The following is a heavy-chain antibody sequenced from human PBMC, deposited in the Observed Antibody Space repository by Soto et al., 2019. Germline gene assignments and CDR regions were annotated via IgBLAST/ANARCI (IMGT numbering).Heavy chain of an antibody. D-gene: IGHD3-10*01. J-gene: IGHJ6*02. V-gene: IGHV1-18*01. CDR3: ARNGERDLGLNYYFYYGMDV. Sequence: QVQLVQSGAEVKRPGASVKVSCKASGYTFTENDINWVRQAPGQGLEWMGWVSPYSNITNYAQKFQCRVTMTTETSTSTVYMELRSLRSDDTAMYYCARNGERDLGLNYYFYYGMDVWGQGTSVTVSS. CDR2: VSPYSNIT. CDR1: GYTFTEND.